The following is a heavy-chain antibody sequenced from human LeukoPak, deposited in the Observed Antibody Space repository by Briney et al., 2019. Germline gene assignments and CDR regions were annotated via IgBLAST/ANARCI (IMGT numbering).Heavy chain of an antibody. D-gene: IGHD3-22*01. V-gene: IGHV3-30*02. CDR1: GFTIEAYG. CDR3: AKASTVVIPNYFDY. CDR2: IRYDGSNK. J-gene: IGHJ4*02. Sequence: PGGSLRLSCAASGFTIEAYGMHWVRQAPGKGLEWVAFIRYDGSNKYYADSVKGRFTISRDNSKNTLYLQMNSLRAEDTAVYYCAKASTVVIPNYFDYWGQGTLVTVSS.